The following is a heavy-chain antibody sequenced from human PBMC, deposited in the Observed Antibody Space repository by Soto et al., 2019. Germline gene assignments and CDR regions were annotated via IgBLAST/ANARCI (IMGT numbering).Heavy chain of an antibody. CDR1: GFTFSSYD. CDR3: ARAVGDFWTSHMDV. CDR2: IGTAGDT. Sequence: GGSLRLSCAASGFTFSSYDMHWVRQATGKGLEWVSAIGTAGDTYYPGSVKGRFTISRENAKNSLYLQMNSLRAGDTAVYYCARAVGDFWTSHMDVWGKGTTVTVSS. V-gene: IGHV3-13*01. D-gene: IGHD3-3*01. J-gene: IGHJ6*03.